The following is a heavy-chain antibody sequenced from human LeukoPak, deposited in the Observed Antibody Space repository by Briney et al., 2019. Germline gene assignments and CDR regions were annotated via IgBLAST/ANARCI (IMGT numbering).Heavy chain of an antibody. V-gene: IGHV3-7*01. CDR3: ARDRSDILTGYNDAFDI. J-gene: IGHJ3*02. CDR2: IKLDGSEK. CDR1: GFTFSTYW. Sequence: GGSLRLSCAASGFTFSTYWMSWARQATGVGLEWVATIKLDGSEKYYVDSVKGRFTISRDNAKNSLHLQMNSLRAEDTAVYYCARDRSDILTGYNDAFDIWGQGTMVTVSS. D-gene: IGHD3-9*01.